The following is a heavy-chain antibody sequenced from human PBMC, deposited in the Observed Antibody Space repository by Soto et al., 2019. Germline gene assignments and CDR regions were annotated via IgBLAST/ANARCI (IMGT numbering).Heavy chain of an antibody. V-gene: IGHV4-59*01. CDR2: IYYSGST. Sequence: SETLSLTCTVSGGSISSYYWSWIRQPPGKGLEWIGYIYYSGSTNYNPSLKSRVTISVDTSKNQFSLKLSSVTAADTAVYYCARLQYYFDYWGQGTLVNVSS. CDR3: ARLQYYFDY. CDR1: GGSISSYY. J-gene: IGHJ4*02.